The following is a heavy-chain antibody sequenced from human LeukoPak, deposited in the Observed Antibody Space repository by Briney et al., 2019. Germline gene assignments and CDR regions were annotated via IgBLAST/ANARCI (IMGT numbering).Heavy chain of an antibody. CDR1: GDSISSSNW. Sequence: KPSETLSLTCAVFGDSISSSNWWSWVRQPPGKGLEWIGEIYHGGTTNYNPSLKSRVTISIDKSKNHFSLNLSSVSAADTAVYYCARGGIAVAGYFDYWGQGTLVTVSS. CDR2: IYHGGTT. J-gene: IGHJ4*02. D-gene: IGHD6-19*01. V-gene: IGHV4-4*02. CDR3: ARGGIAVAGYFDY.